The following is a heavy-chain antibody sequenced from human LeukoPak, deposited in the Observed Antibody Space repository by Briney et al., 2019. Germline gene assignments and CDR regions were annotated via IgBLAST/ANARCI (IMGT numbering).Heavy chain of an antibody. Sequence: GGSLRLSCAASGFTFSSYGMSWVRQAPGKGLEWVSLISGSGSSTYYADSVKGRFTVSRDNSKNTLHLQMNSLRAEDTAVYYCAKRGFIAGNPTDFDYWGQGTLVTVSS. J-gene: IGHJ4*02. CDR1: GFTFSSYG. D-gene: IGHD6-13*01. CDR2: ISGSGSST. CDR3: AKRGFIAGNPTDFDY. V-gene: IGHV3-23*01.